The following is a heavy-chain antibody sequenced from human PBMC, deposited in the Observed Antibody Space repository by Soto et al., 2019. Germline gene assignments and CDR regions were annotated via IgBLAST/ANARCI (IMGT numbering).Heavy chain of an antibody. CDR2: ISSSDNTI. J-gene: IGHJ4*02. V-gene: IGHV3-11*01. Sequence: GGSLRLSCAVSGFTFSDDYMNWIRQAPGKGLEWVSYISSSDNTIYYADSVKGRFTISRDNAENSLYLQMNSLRAEDTAVYYCARETITTVPRSFDYRGQGTLVTVSS. D-gene: IGHD4-17*01. CDR3: ARETITTVPRSFDY. CDR1: GFTFSDDY.